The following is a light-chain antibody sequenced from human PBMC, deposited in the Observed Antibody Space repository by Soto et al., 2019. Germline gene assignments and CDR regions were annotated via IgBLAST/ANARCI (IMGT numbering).Light chain of an antibody. CDR2: GAS. V-gene: IGKV3-15*01. J-gene: IGKJ2*01. CDR3: QQYNNWYT. Sequence: EVVMTQSPATLSVSPGERATLSCRASQTISSNLAWYQQKPGQAPRLLIYGASTRATGIPARFSGSGSVTDFTLVISSLQPEDFAVYYCQQYNNWYTFGQGTKLEIK. CDR1: QTISSN.